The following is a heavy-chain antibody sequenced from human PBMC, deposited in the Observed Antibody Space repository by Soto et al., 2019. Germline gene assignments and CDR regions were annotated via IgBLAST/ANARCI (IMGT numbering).Heavy chain of an antibody. D-gene: IGHD2-15*01. Sequence: QVQLVESGGGVVQPGRSLRLSCAASGFTFSSYGMHWVRQAPGKGLEWVAVISYDGSNKYYADSVKGRFTISRDNSRNMLYLQMNSLRAEDTAVYYCAEVCSGGSCYSGGYWGQGTLVTVSS. CDR3: AEVCSGGSCYSGGY. J-gene: IGHJ4*02. CDR2: ISYDGSNK. V-gene: IGHV3-30*18. CDR1: GFTFSSYG.